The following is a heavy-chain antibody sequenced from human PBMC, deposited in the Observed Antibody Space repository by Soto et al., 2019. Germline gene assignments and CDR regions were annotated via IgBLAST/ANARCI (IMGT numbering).Heavy chain of an antibody. CDR2: MNPNSGNT. CDR1: GYTFTSYD. V-gene: IGHV1-8*01. CDR3: ARGVATIYYYYYGMDV. J-gene: IGHJ6*02. Sequence: ASVKVSWKASGYTFTSYDINWVRQATGQGLEWMGWMNPNSGNTGYAQKFQGRVTMTRNTSISTAYMELSSLRSEDTAVYYCARGVATIYYYYYGMDVWGQGTTVTVSS. D-gene: IGHD5-12*01.